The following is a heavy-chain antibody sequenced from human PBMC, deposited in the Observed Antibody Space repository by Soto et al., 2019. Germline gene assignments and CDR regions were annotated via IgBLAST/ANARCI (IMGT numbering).Heavy chain of an antibody. Sequence: QVHLEQWGAGLLNPSETLSLTCAVYGGSLSGYSWSWGRQSPGTGLEWMGEVNHSGTTNYNPTLKSRVTISADTSKNQFSLRLSSVTAADSAVYYCASYHYLDLWTGSRHYMDVWGRGTTVTVSS. CDR3: ASYHYLDLWTGSRHYMDV. CDR1: GGSLSGYS. V-gene: IGHV4-34*01. CDR2: VNHSGTT. D-gene: IGHD3-9*01. J-gene: IGHJ6*03.